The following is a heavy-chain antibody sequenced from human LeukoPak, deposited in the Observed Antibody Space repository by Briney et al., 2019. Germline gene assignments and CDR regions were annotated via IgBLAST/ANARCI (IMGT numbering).Heavy chain of an antibody. V-gene: IGHV3-7*03. Sequence: SGGSLRLSCVASGFTFSSYWMTWVRQAPGKGLEWVANIKQDGSEKYYVDSVKGRFTISRDNAKNSLYLQMNSLRAEDTAVYYCARVVYIRDAFDIWGQGTMVTVSS. CDR2: IKQDGSEK. CDR3: ARVVYIRDAFDI. J-gene: IGHJ3*02. CDR1: GFTFSSYW.